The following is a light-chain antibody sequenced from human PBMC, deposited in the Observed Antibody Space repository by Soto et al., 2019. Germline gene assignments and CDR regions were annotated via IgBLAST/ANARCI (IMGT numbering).Light chain of an antibody. J-gene: IGKJ4*01. Sequence: EIVLTQSPATLSLSPGERATLSCRASQFINTYIAWYQHRRGQGPRLLIYEASKRATGIPARFSGSGSGTDFTLTISSLAPEDFGIYYCQQRHTWPTTFGGGAKVEI. CDR1: QFINTY. CDR3: QQRHTWPTT. CDR2: EAS. V-gene: IGKV3-11*01.